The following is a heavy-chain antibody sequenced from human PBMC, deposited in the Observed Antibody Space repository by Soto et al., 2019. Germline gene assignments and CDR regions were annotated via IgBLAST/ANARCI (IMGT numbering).Heavy chain of an antibody. J-gene: IGHJ3*02. CDR1: GYTFTSYY. D-gene: IGHD3-22*01. V-gene: IGHV1-46*01. CDR3: ARDLGGDSSGYYISRGAFDI. Sequence: ASVKVSCKASGYTFTSYYMHWVRQAPGQGLEWMGIINPSGGSTSYAQKFQGRVTMTRDTSTSTVYMELSSLRSEDTAVYYCARDLGGDSSGYYISRGAFDIWGQGPMVTVSS. CDR2: INPSGGST.